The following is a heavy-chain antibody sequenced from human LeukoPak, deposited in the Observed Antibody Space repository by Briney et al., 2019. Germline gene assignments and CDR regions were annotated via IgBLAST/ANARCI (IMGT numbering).Heavy chain of an antibody. Sequence: ASVKVSCKASGYTFTGYYVHWVRQAPGQGLEWMGWINPNSGGTNYAQKFQGRVTMTRDTSISTAYMELSRLRSDDTAVYYCARDQHYGGPSNWFDPWGQGTLVTVSS. CDR3: ARDQHYGGPSNWFDP. CDR2: INPNSGGT. J-gene: IGHJ5*02. V-gene: IGHV1-2*02. CDR1: GYTFTGYY. D-gene: IGHD4-23*01.